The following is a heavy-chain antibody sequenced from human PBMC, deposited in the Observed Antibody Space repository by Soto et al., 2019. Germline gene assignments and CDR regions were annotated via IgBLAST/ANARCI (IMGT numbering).Heavy chain of an antibody. Sequence: QVQLVESGGGVVQPGRSLRLSCADSGFTVNDYGMHWVRQAPGKGLEWVAILAHDGRTTYFGDSVRGRFTVSRDESENTLYLQMDNLRTDDTAIYYCARDWGSRGWYNWFDPWGQGILVTVSS. D-gene: IGHD6-19*01. CDR1: GFTVNDYG. J-gene: IGHJ5*02. CDR2: LAHDGRTT. CDR3: ARDWGSRGWYNWFDP. V-gene: IGHV3-30*03.